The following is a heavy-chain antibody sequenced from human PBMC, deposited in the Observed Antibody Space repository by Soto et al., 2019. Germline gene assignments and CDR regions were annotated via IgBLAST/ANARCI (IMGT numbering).Heavy chain of an antibody. CDR2: ISTGGAYM. J-gene: IGHJ4*02. V-gene: IGHV3-21*06. D-gene: IGHD2-21*01. CDR3: ARDIASPGGDYFDS. Sequence: EVQLVESGGGLVKAGGSLRLFCTASGFTFRNYNMNWVRQAPGKGLEWVSSISTGGAYMFYADSVKGRFTISRDNAQNSVFLQIDSPRAEDLAVYYCARDIASPGGDYFDSWGQGPLVTVSS. CDR1: GFTFRNYN.